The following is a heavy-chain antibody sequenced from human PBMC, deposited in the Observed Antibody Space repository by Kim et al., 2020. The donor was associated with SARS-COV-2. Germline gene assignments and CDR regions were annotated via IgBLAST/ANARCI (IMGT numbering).Heavy chain of an antibody. CDR3: ARDPDYYESSGYYYTV. Sequence: LKSRVTISVDTSKNQFSLKLSSVTAADTAVYYCARDPDYYESSGYYYTVWGQGTMVTVSS. V-gene: IGHV4-31*02. D-gene: IGHD3-22*01. J-gene: IGHJ3*01.